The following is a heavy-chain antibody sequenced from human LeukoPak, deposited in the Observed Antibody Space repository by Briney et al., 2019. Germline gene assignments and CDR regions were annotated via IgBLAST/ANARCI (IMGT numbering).Heavy chain of an antibody. CDR2: ISAYNGNT. CDR3: ARIYSYGNGVYYFDY. CDR1: GYTFTTYG. Sequence: APVKVSCKASGYTFTTYGISWVRQAPGQGLEWMGWISAYNGNTNHAQKLQGRVTMTTDTSTSTAYMELRSLRSDDTAVYYCARIYSYGNGVYYFDYWGQGTLVTVSS. D-gene: IGHD5-18*01. V-gene: IGHV1-18*04. J-gene: IGHJ4*02.